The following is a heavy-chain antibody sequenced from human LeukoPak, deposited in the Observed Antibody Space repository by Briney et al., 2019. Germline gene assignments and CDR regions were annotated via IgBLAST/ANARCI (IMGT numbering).Heavy chain of an antibody. Sequence: ASVKVSCKVSGYTLTELSMHWVRQAPGKGLEWMGGFDPEDGETIYAQKFQGRVTMNEDTSTDTAYMELSSLRSEDTAVYYCATYTSSTPYYYMDVWGKGTTVTVSS. CDR1: GYTLTELS. J-gene: IGHJ6*03. V-gene: IGHV1-24*01. CDR2: FDPEDGET. CDR3: ATYTSSTPYYYMDV. D-gene: IGHD2-2*01.